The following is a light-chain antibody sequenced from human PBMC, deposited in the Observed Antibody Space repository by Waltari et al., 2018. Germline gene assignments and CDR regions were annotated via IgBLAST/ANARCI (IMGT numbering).Light chain of an antibody. CDR1: QSISNW. CDR3: QQYSTYSRT. J-gene: IGKJ1*01. Sequence: DVQMTQSPSTLSASVGDRVPITFRASQSISNWLAWYQQKQGKAPKVLIYKASNLESGVPSRFSGSGSGTEFTLTISSLQPDDCATYYCQQYSTYSRTFGQGTKVEIK. CDR2: KAS. V-gene: IGKV1-5*03.